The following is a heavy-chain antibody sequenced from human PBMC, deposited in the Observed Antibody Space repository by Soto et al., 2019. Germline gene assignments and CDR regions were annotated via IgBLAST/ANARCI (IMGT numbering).Heavy chain of an antibody. J-gene: IGHJ4*02. CDR2: ISATGGST. CDR3: AKDLSSYYYFDF. V-gene: IGHV3-23*01. CDR1: GFTFGIYA. D-gene: IGHD2-15*01. Sequence: EVQLLESGGDLVQPGGSLRLSCAASGFTFGIYAMTWVRQAPGKGLEWVSTISATGGSTFYADSVKGRFTISRDNSKNTLYLQMNSLRAEDTAIYYCAKDLSSYYYFDFWGQGTLSPSPQ.